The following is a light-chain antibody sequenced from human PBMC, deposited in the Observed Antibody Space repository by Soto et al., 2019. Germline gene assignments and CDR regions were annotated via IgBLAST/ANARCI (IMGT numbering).Light chain of an antibody. V-gene: IGLV1-44*01. Sequence: HSVLTQPPSASGTPGQRVTISCSGSSSNIETNLVHWYQHLPGASPRLLIFNNDQRPSGVPDRFSASKSGTSASLAISGLQAEDEADYYCQSYDTSLSGLYVFGTGTKVTVL. CDR1: SSNIETNL. J-gene: IGLJ1*01. CDR2: NND. CDR3: QSYDTSLSGLYV.